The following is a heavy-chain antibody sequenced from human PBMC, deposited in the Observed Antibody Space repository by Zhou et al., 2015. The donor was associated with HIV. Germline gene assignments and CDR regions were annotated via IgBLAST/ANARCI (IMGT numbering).Heavy chain of an antibody. CDR3: AGHIVLVAGVDSPLDY. CDR1: GFVFEKYA. Sequence: EVQLVQSGGGLAQPGRSLTLSCAASGFVFEKYAMHWVRQVPGKGLEWVAVIYTGGRTVFADSVKGRFSLSRDNSRNTVDLQMNSLRVDDTAVYYCAGHIVLVAGVDSPLDYWGQGTLVTVSS. CDR2: IYTGGRT. D-gene: IGHD2-8*01. J-gene: IGHJ4*02. V-gene: IGHV3-23*03.